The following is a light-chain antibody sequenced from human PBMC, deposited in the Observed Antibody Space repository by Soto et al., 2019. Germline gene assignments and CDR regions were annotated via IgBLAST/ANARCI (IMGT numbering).Light chain of an antibody. Sequence: QSVLTQPPSVSEAPRQRVTISCSGSISNIGNNAVSWYQQLPEKAPKLLMYYDDLLSSGVSDRFSASKTGTSASLAISGLQSEDEADYYCAAWDDGLNGYVFGTGTKVTVL. CDR1: ISNIGNNA. J-gene: IGLJ1*01. V-gene: IGLV1-36*01. CDR2: YDD. CDR3: AAWDDGLNGYV.